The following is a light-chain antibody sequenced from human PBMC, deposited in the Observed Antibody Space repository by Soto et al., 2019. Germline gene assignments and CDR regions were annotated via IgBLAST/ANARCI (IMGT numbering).Light chain of an antibody. CDR1: QSVSSSY. CDR3: QQYGRSPWT. Sequence: EIVLTQSPGTLSLSPGERATLSCRASQSVSSSYLAWYQQKPGQAPRLLIYGASSRATGTPDRFSGSGSGTDFILTISRLEPEDFAVFYCQQYGRSPWTFGQGTKV. CDR2: GAS. J-gene: IGKJ1*01. V-gene: IGKV3-20*01.